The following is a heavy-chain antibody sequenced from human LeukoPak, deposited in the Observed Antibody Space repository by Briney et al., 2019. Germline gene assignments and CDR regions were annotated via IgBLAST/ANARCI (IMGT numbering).Heavy chain of an antibody. J-gene: IGHJ2*01. V-gene: IGHV4-59*12. Sequence: SETLSLTCTVSGGSISSYYWTWIRQPPGKGLEWIGNINYSGSTYYSPSLESRVTISVDTSKNRFSLMLISVTAADTAVYYCARGAQDYYGDYSWYFDFWGRGTLVTVSS. CDR1: GGSISSYY. CDR3: ARGAQDYYGDYSWYFDF. D-gene: IGHD4-17*01. CDR2: INYSGST.